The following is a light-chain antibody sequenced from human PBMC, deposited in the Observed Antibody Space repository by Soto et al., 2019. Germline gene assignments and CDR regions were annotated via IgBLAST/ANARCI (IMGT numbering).Light chain of an antibody. J-gene: IGKJ1*01. Sequence: EIVMTHSPATLSVSPGASSPLSCRASQSVSSNLAWYQQKPGQAPRLLIYGTSSRATGIPTRFSGSGSGTDFTLSITRLEPEDFAVYYCQQYETSLGLTFGQGTKVDI. CDR2: GTS. V-gene: IGKV3D-15*01. CDR1: QSVSSN. CDR3: QQYETSLGLT.